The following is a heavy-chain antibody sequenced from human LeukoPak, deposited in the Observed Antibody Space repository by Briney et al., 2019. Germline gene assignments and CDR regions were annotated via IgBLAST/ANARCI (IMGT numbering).Heavy chain of an antibody. V-gene: IGHV1-18*01. CDR3: ARQLGSHSFDI. D-gene: IGHD1-26*01. CDR1: GYTFLNYG. J-gene: IGHJ3*02. CDR2: ISVYNGNT. Sequence: ASVKVSCKASGYTFLNYGITWVRQAPGQGLEWVGWISVYNGNTNYAEKVQGRVTMTTDTPTSTADMELRSLRSDDTAVYYCARQLGSHSFDIWGQGTMVTVSS.